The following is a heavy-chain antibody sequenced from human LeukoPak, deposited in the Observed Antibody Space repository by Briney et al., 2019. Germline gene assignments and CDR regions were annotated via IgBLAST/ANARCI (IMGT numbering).Heavy chain of an antibody. Sequence: PWDTLALTCTVSGDSVSSYYVSWIRQPPGKGLEWIGYIYYWGSTNYSPTLKIRSTISVDTSKNQFSLKLSSVTAADTAVYYCARGWEYFDSWGQGTLVTVSS. D-gene: IGHD6-19*01. J-gene: IGHJ4*02. CDR2: IYYWGST. CDR1: GDSVSSYY. CDR3: ARGWEYFDS. V-gene: IGHV4-59*08.